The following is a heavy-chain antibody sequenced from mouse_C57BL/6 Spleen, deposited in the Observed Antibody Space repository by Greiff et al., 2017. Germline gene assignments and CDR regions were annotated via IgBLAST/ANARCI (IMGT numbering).Heavy chain of an antibody. J-gene: IGHJ3*01. V-gene: IGHV1-82*01. Sequence: VQLQQSGPELVKPGASVKISCKASGYAFSSSWMNWVKQRPGQGLEWIGRIYPGDGDTNYNGKFKGKATLTADKSSSTAYMQLSSLTSEDSAVYFCARQGASAGFADWGKGILVTVAA. CDR2: IYPGDGDT. D-gene: IGHD3-1*01. CDR3: ARQGASAGFAD. CDR1: GYAFSSSW.